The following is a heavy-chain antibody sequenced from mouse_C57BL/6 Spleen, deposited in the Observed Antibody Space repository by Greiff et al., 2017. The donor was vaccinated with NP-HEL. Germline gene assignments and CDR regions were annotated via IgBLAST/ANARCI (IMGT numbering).Heavy chain of an antibody. J-gene: IGHJ3*01. CDR3: ARWRVTKAWFAY. V-gene: IGHV1-55*01. D-gene: IGHD2-3*01. CDR1: GYTFTSYW. Sequence: QVQLQQPGAELVKPGASVKMSCKASGYTFTSYWITWVKQRPGQGLEWIGDIYPGSGSTNYNEKFKSKATLAVDTSSSTAYMQLSSLTSEDSAVYYCARWRVTKAWFAYWGQGTLVTVSA. CDR2: IYPGSGST.